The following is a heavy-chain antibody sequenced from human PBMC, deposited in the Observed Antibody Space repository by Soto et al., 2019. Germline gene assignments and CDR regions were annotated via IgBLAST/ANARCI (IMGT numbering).Heavy chain of an antibody. CDR3: AKYCSSDVCFDY. CDR2: ISGSGDTK. V-gene: IGHV3-48*02. Sequence: GGSLRLSCASSGFTFSSCSTNWVRQAPGKGLEWVSFISGSGDTKYYADSVKGRFTISRGNAKNSLYLQMSSLRDEDTAVYYCAKYCSSDVCFDYWGQGTLVTVSS. CDR1: GFTFSSCS. J-gene: IGHJ4*02. D-gene: IGHD2-8*01.